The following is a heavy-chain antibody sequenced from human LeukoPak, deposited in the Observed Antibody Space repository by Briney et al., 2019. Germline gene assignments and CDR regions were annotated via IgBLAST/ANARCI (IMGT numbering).Heavy chain of an antibody. CDR1: GGSISSYY. CDR2: IYTSGST. CDR3: ARVGFSVGGFDAFDI. J-gene: IGHJ3*02. V-gene: IGHV4-4*07. Sequence: SETLSLTCTVSGGSISSYYWSWIRQPAGKGLEWIGRIYTSGSTNYNPSLKSRVTMSVDTSKNQFSLKLSSVTAADTAVYYCARVGFSVGGFDAFDIWGQGTMVTVSS. D-gene: IGHD3-16*01.